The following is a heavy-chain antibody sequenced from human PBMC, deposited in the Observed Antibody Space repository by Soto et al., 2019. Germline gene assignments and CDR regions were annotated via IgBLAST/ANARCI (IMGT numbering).Heavy chain of an antibody. CDR3: AKYCSGGSILGATCLDY. D-gene: IGHD2-15*01. V-gene: IGHV3-23*01. CDR1: GFTFSSYA. J-gene: IGHJ4*02. Sequence: EVQLLESGGGLVQPGGSLRLSCAASGFTFSSYAMSWVRQAPGKGLEWVSAISGSGGSTYYADSVKGRFTISRDNSKNTLYLQMNSLRAEDTAVYYCAKYCSGGSILGATCLDYWGQGTLVTVSS. CDR2: ISGSGGST.